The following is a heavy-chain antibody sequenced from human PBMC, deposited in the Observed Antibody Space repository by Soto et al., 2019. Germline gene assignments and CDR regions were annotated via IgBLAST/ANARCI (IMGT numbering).Heavy chain of an antibody. J-gene: IGHJ4*02. V-gene: IGHV4-34*01. CDR3: ASKGYCSSTSCKTPIDY. CDR2: INHSGST. D-gene: IGHD2-2*01. Sequence: SETLSLTCAVYGGSFSGYYWSWIRQPPGKGLEWIGEINHSGSTNYNPSLKSRVTISVDTSKNQFSLKLSSVTAADTAVYYCASKGYCSSTSCKTPIDYWGQGTLDTVSS. CDR1: GGSFSGYY.